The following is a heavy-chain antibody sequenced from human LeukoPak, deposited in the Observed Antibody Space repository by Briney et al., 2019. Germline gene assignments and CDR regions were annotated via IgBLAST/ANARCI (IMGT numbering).Heavy chain of an antibody. V-gene: IGHV4-34*01. J-gene: IGHJ4*02. D-gene: IGHD3-3*01. CDR1: GGSFSGYY. Sequence: SETPSLTCAVYGGSFSGYYWSWIRQPPGKGLEWIGEINHSGSTNYNPSLKSRVTISVDTSKNQFSLKLSSVTAADTAVYYCARGPSTIFGVVISLGHYFNYWGQGTLVTVSS. CDR3: ARGPSTIFGVVISLGHYFNY. CDR2: INHSGST.